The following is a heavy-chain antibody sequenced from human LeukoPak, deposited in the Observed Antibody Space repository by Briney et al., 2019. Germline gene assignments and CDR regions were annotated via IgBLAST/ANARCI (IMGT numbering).Heavy chain of an antibody. Sequence: PSGTLSLTCSVSGGSISTYYWSWLRQPPGKGLEWIGHIYYSGSTNYNPSLKSRLTVSIDTSKNQFSLRLSSVTAADTAVYFCARGSCTGGTCYSARNDFDYWGQGSLVTVSS. V-gene: IGHV4-59*01. CDR3: ARGSCTGGTCYSARNDFDY. J-gene: IGHJ4*02. CDR1: GGSISTYY. D-gene: IGHD2-15*01. CDR2: IYYSGST.